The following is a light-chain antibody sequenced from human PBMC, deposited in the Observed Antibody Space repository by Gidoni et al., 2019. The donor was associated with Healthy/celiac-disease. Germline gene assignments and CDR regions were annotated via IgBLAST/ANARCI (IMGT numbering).Light chain of an antibody. CDR1: QDISNY. CDR2: DAS. V-gene: IGKV1-33*01. Sequence: IQMTQSPSSLSASVGDRVTITCQASQDISNYLNWYQQKPGKAPKLLIYDASNLETGVPSRFSGSGSGTDFTFTISSLQPEDIATYYCQQYDNPWFTFGAGTKVDIK. CDR3: QQYDNPWFT. J-gene: IGKJ3*01.